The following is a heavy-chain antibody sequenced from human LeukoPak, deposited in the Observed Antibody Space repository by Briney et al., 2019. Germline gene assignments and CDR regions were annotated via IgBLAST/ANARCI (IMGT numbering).Heavy chain of an antibody. D-gene: IGHD3-16*02. Sequence: PSETLSLTCAVSGGHFSGYFWTWIRQAPGKGLEWIGEVNSRGSSTYNPSLRSRVTFLPDTSRNQFSLTLTSVTAADTAAYYCARRQPSMRTSGGFVGHFDYWGQGILVIVSS. CDR2: VNSRGSS. J-gene: IGHJ4*02. CDR3: ARRQPSMRTSGGFVGHFDY. V-gene: IGHV4-34*01. CDR1: GGHFSGYF.